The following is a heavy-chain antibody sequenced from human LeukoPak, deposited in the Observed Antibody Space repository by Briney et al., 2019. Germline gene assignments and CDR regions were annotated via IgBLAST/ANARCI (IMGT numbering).Heavy chain of an antibody. J-gene: IGHJ3*02. V-gene: IGHV1-8*01. Sequence: ASVKVSCKASGYTFTSYDINWVRQVTGQGLEWMGWMNPNSGNTGYAQKFQGRVTMTRNTSISTAYMELSSLRSEDTAVYYCARGGVIVATPGAFDIWGQGTMVTVSS. D-gene: IGHD5-12*01. CDR1: GYTFTSYD. CDR3: ARGGVIVATPGAFDI. CDR2: MNPNSGNT.